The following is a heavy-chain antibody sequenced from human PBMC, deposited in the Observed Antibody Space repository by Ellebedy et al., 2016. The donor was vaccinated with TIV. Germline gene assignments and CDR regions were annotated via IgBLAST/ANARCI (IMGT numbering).Heavy chain of an antibody. CDR1: GGSFSNYG. CDR2: IIPIFGIA. V-gene: IGHV1-69*04. Sequence: SVKVSXXASGGSFSNYGITWVRQAPGQGLEWMGRIIPIFGIANYAQNFQGRVTITADTSTNTAYMELSSLRSEDTAMYYCARWAVKIHSSSWYPPYDYWGQGTLVTVSS. D-gene: IGHD6-13*01. CDR3: ARWAVKIHSSSWYPPYDY. J-gene: IGHJ4*02.